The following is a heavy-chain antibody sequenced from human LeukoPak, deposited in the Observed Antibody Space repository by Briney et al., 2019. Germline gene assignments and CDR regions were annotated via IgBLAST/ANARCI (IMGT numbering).Heavy chain of an antibody. CDR1: GFPFIEYS. V-gene: IGHV3-48*01. J-gene: IGHJ4*02. CDR2: IGIDSGNT. D-gene: IGHD1-1*01. CDR3: ARDHNYAFDN. Sequence: GGSLRLSCTASGFPFIEYSMNWVRQVPGKGLEWISYIGIDSGNTKYADSVRGRFTISADKAKNSLYLQMYSLRVEDTAVYYCARDHNYAFDNWGQGTLVSVAS.